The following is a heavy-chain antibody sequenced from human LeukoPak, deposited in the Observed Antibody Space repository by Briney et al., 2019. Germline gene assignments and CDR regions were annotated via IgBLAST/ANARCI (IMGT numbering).Heavy chain of an antibody. CDR2: ISYDGSNK. D-gene: IGHD6-6*01. V-gene: IGHV3-30-3*01. Sequence: GWSLRLSCAASGFTFSSYAMHWVRQAPGKGLEWVAVISYDGSNKYYADSVKGRFTISRDNSKNTLYLQMNSLRAEDTAVYYCARSPEQLALYYWGQGTLVTVSS. J-gene: IGHJ4*02. CDR3: ARSPEQLALYY. CDR1: GFTFSSYA.